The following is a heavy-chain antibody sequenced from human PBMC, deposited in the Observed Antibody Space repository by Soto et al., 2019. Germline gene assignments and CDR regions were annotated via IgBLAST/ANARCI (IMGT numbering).Heavy chain of an antibody. J-gene: IGHJ3*02. V-gene: IGHV3-21*01. CDR1: GFTFSSYT. Sequence: EVQLVESGGGLVKPGGSLRLSCAASGFTFSSYTMNWVRQAPGKGLEWVSFISSSGTYTYYADSLKGRFTISRDNAKDSLDLQLNSLGAGDTAVYYCARKKGDTFDIWGQGTMVTVSS. CDR2: ISSSGTYT. CDR3: ARKKGDTFDI.